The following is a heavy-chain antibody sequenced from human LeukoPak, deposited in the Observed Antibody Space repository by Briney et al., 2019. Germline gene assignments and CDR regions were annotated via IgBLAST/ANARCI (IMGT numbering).Heavy chain of an antibody. V-gene: IGHV1-2*06. CDR1: GYTFTGYY. Sequence: ASVKVPCKASGYTFTGYYMHWVRQAPGQGLEWMGRINPNSGGTNYAQKFQGRVTMTRDTSISTAYMELSRLRSDDTAVYYCARKMVRGVSGFDYWGQGTLVTVSS. D-gene: IGHD3-10*01. CDR3: ARKMVRGVSGFDY. J-gene: IGHJ4*02. CDR2: INPNSGGT.